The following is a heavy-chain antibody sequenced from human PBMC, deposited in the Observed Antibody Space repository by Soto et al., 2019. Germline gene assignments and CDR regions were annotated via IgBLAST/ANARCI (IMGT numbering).Heavy chain of an antibody. J-gene: IGHJ6*02. V-gene: IGHV3-30*18. CDR1: GFTFSSYG. CDR2: ISYDGSNK. CDR3: AKDLSSPTYGLED. Sequence: PGWSLRLSCAASGFTFSSYGMHWVRQAPGKGLEWVAVISYDGSNKYYADSVKGRFTISRDNSKEKVYLQMNSLRHEDRAVYHCAKDLSSPTYGLEDWGQGTTVT.